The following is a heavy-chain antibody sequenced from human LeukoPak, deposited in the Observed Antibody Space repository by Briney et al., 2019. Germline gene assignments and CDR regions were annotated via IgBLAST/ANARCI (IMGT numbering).Heavy chain of an antibody. Sequence: ASVKVSCTASGYTFTSYYMHWVRQAPGQGLEWMGIINPSGGSTSYAQKFQGRVTMTRDTSTSTVYMELSSLRSEDTAVYYCARAHEGYQLLSEGEEYWGQGTLVTVSS. CDR2: INPSGGST. CDR3: ARAHEGYQLLSEGEEY. J-gene: IGHJ4*02. CDR1: GYTFTSYY. D-gene: IGHD2-2*01. V-gene: IGHV1-46*01.